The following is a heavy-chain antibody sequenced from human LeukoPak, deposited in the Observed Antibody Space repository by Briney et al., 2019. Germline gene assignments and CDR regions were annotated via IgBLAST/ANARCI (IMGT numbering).Heavy chain of an antibody. J-gene: IGHJ3*02. D-gene: IGHD5-24*01. CDR1: GYTFTSYG. V-gene: IGHV1-18*01. CDR2: ISAYNGNT. Sequence: GASVKVSCKASGYTFTSYGISWVRQAPGQGLEWMGWISAYNGNTNYAQKLQGRVTMTTDTSTSTAYMELRSLRSDDTAVYYCATPMATITPYAFDIWGQGTMVTVSS. CDR3: ATPMATITPYAFDI.